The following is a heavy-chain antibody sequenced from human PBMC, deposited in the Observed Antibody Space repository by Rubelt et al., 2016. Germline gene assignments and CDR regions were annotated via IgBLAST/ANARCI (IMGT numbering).Heavy chain of an antibody. V-gene: IGHV3-66*01. J-gene: IGHJ4*02. D-gene: IGHD6-19*01. Sequence: VQLQESGPGLVKPSETLSLTCTVSGGSISSSNWWSWVRQPPGKGLEWVSVIYSGGSTYYADSVKGRFTISRDNSKNTLYLQMNSLRAEDTAVYYCARSSNSSGWYFDYWGQGTLVTVSS. CDR3: ARSSNSSGWYFDY. CDR1: GGSISSSNW. CDR2: IYSGGST.